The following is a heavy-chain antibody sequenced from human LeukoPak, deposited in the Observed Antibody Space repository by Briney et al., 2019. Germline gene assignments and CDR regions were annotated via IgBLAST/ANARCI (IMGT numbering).Heavy chain of an antibody. CDR2: ISSSSSTI. D-gene: IGHD4-23*01. CDR1: GFTFSSYS. Sequence: GGSLRLSCAASGFTFSSYSMNWVRQAPGKGLEWVSYISSSSSTIYYADSVKGRFTISRDNSKDTLYLQMNSLRAEDTAVYYCAGGTTVVTPSFDYWGQGTLVTVSS. V-gene: IGHV3-48*01. CDR3: AGGTTVVTPSFDY. J-gene: IGHJ4*02.